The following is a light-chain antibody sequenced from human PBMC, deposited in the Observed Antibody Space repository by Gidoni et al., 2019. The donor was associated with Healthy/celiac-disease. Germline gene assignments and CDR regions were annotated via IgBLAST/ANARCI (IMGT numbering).Light chain of an antibody. Sequence: EIVLTQSPATLSLSPWERATLSCRASQSVSSYLAWYQQKPGQAPRLLIYDASNRATGIPARFSGSGSWTDFTLTISSLEPEDFAVYYCQQRSNWPPLTFXGXTKVEIK. V-gene: IGKV3-11*01. CDR1: QSVSSY. CDR2: DAS. J-gene: IGKJ4*01. CDR3: QQRSNWPPLT.